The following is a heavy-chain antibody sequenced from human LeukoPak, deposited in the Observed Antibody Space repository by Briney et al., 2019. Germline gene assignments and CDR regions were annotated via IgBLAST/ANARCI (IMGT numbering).Heavy chain of an antibody. CDR2: INPSGGST. CDR1: GYTFTSYA. J-gene: IGHJ4*02. CDR3: ARLKLYYYDSSGYYDY. D-gene: IGHD3-22*01. V-gene: IGHV1-46*01. Sequence: ASVKVSCKASGYTFTSYAMNWVRQAPGQGLEWMGIINPSGGSTSYAQKFQGRVTMTRDMSTSTVYMELSSLRSEDTAVYYCARLKLYYYDSSGYYDYWGQGTLVTVSS.